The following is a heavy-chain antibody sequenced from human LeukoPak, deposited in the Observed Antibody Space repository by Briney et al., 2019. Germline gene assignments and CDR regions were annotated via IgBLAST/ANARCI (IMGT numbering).Heavy chain of an antibody. CDR2: ISGSGSYI. J-gene: IGHJ4*02. CDR1: GFIYTNYG. D-gene: IGHD3-22*01. V-gene: IGHV3-21*05. CDR3: ARGNSSGYYPKY. Sequence: GGSLRLSCAASGFIYTNYGMNWVRQAPGKGLEWVSYISGSGSYIDYADSVKGRFTISRDNAENSLYLQMNSLRAEDTAVYYCARGNSSGYYPKYWGQGTLVPVSS.